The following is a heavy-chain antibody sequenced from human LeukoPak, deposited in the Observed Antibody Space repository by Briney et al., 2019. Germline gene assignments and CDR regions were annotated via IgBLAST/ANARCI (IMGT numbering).Heavy chain of an antibody. CDR2: INPNSGGT. V-gene: IGHV1-2*02. Sequence: ASVKVSCKASGYTFTGYYMHWVRQAPGQGLEWMGWINPNSGGTNYAHKFQGRVTMTRDTSISTAYMELSRLRSDDTAVYYCVREIKRTGLTDYWGQGTLVTVSS. J-gene: IGHJ4*02. D-gene: IGHD3-9*01. CDR1: GYTFTGYY. CDR3: VREIKRTGLTDY.